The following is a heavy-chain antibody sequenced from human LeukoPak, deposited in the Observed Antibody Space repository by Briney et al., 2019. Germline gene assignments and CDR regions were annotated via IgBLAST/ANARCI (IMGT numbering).Heavy chain of an antibody. Sequence: QPGGSLRLSCAASGFTFSSYSMNWVRRAPGKGLEWVSYISSSSSTIYYADSVKGRFTISRDNAKNSLYLQMNSLRAEDTAVYYCARDGRSGSLPDFDYWGQGTLVTVSS. V-gene: IGHV3-48*04. D-gene: IGHD1-26*01. J-gene: IGHJ4*02. CDR3: ARDGRSGSLPDFDY. CDR2: ISSSSSTI. CDR1: GFTFSSYS.